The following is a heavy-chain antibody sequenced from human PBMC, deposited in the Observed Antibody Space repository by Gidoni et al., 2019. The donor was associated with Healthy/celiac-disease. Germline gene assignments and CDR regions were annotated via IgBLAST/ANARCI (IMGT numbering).Heavy chain of an antibody. J-gene: IGHJ4*02. Sequence: EVQLVESGGGLVQPGRSLRLSCAASGFTFDDYAMHWVRQAPGKGLEWVSGISCNSGSIGYADSVKGRFTISRDNAKNSLYLQMNSLRAEDTALYYCAKDSEEEYCSGGSCSNYFDYWGQGTLVTVSS. CDR3: AKDSEEEYCSGGSCSNYFDY. V-gene: IGHV3-9*01. CDR1: GFTFDDYA. CDR2: ISCNSGSI. D-gene: IGHD2-15*01.